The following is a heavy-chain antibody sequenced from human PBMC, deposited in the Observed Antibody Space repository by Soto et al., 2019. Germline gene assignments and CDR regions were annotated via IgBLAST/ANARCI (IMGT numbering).Heavy chain of an antibody. V-gene: IGHV1-18*01. J-gene: IGHJ6*02. Sequence: QVQLVQSGAEVKNPGASVKVSCKASGYTFTRYGIGWARQAPGQGLEWMGWINTYNGNTNYAQKVQGRVTLTTDTSTSPAYMALRSLRSNDTAIYYCAMVDVYVTPSPQDVWGQGTTVIVSS. CDR2: INTYNGNT. CDR1: GYTFTRYG. D-gene: IGHD3-16*01. CDR3: AMVDVYVTPSPQDV.